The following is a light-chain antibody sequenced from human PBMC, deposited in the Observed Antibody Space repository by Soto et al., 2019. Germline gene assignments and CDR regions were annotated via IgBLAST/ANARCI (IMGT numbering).Light chain of an antibody. CDR2: DDN. CDR1: SSNIGGNS. Sequence: QSVLTQPPSVSAAPGQKVTISCSGSSSNIGGNSVSWYQQLPGTAPKLLIYDDNKRPSGIPDRFSGSKSGTSATLGISGLQSEEEADYYCAAWDDGIYVLGAGTKVTV. CDR3: AAWDDGIYV. V-gene: IGLV1-51*01. J-gene: IGLJ1*01.